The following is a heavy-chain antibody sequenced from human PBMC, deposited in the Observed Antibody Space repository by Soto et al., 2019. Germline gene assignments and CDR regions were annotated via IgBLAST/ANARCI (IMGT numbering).Heavy chain of an antibody. CDR2: IYHSGST. V-gene: IGHV4-30-2*01. CDR3: ARGMTTVTTFDY. D-gene: IGHD4-17*01. Sequence: SETLSLTCAVSGGSISSGGYSCNWIRQPPGKGLEWIGYIYHSGSTYYNPSLKSRVTISVDRSKNQFSLKLSSVTAADTAVYYCARGMTTVTTFDYWGQGTLVTSP. CDR1: GGSISSGGYS. J-gene: IGHJ4*02.